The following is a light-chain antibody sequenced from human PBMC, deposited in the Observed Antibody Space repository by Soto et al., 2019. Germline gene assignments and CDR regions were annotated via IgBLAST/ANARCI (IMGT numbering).Light chain of an antibody. CDR2: DAS. CDR1: QTISNW. CDR3: QQYSSFST. V-gene: IGKV1-5*01. Sequence: DIQMTQSPSTLSASVGDGVTITCRASQTISNWLAWYQQKPGKAPKLLIYDASTLESGVPSRFSGRGSGTEFTLSITSLQPDDFATYFCQQYSSFSTFGQGTKVEV. J-gene: IGKJ1*01.